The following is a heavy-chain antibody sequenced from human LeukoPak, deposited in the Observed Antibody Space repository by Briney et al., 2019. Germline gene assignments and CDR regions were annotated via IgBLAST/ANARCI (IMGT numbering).Heavy chain of an antibody. CDR3: ARLGPASSGWPESFDY. D-gene: IGHD6-19*01. V-gene: IGHV3-7*03. J-gene: IGHJ4*02. CDR2: IKRDGSEK. CDR1: GFTFGKYW. Sequence: GSLRLSCVASGFTFGKYWMSWVRQAPGKGLEWVANIKRDGSEKYYVDSVKGRFTISRDNAKNSLDLQMNSLRVEDTAVYYCARLGPASSGWPESFDYWGQGTLVTVSS.